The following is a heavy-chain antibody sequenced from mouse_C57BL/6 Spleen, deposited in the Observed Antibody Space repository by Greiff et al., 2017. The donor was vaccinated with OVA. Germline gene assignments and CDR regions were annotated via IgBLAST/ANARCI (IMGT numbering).Heavy chain of an antibody. V-gene: IGHV1-61*01. CDR3: ARDSSGYVY. CDR2: IYPSDSET. CDR1: GYTFTSYW. Sequence: QVHVKQPGAELVRPGSSVKLSCKASGYTFTSYWMDWVKQRPGQGLEWIGNIYPSDSETHYNQKFKDKATLTVDKSSSTAYMQLSSLTSEDSAVYYCARDSSGYVYWGQGTLVTVSA. D-gene: IGHD3-2*02. J-gene: IGHJ3*01.